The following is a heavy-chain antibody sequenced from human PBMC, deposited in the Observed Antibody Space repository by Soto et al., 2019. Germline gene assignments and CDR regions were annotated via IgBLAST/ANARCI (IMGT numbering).Heavy chain of an antibody. Sequence: PSETLSLTCTVSGGSISSYYWSWIRQPPGKGLEWIGYITYGGSSNYSPSLKSRVTMSVDTSKNQFSLKLSSVTAADTAVYYCARPTFFSRGSYSHFDFWGQGTLVTVS. V-gene: IGHV4-59*01. D-gene: IGHD1-26*01. CDR1: GGSISSYY. CDR2: ITYGGSS. CDR3: ARPTFFSRGSYSHFDF. J-gene: IGHJ4*02.